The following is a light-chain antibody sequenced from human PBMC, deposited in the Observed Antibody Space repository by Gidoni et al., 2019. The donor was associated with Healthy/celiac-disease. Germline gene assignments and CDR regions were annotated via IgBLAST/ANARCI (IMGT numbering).Light chain of an antibody. CDR2: LGS. J-gene: IGKJ1*01. V-gene: IGKV2-28*01. CDR1: QSLLHSNGYNY. CDR3: MQALQTPL. Sequence: DIVMTQSPLSLPVTPVEPASISCRSSQSLLHSNGYNYLDWYLQKPGQSPQLLIYLGSTRASGVPDRFSGSGSGTDFTLKISRVEAEDVGVYYCMQALQTPLFGQGTKVEIK.